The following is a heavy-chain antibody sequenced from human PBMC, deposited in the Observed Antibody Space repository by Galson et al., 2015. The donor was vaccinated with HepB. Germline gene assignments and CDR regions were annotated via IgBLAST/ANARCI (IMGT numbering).Heavy chain of an antibody. CDR1: GVTFNNFA. J-gene: IGHJ4*02. D-gene: IGHD3-10*01. Sequence: SVKVSCKASGVTFNNFAISWVRQAPGQGLEWMGSIIPMFGVLHLARKFQGRVTMTADASTNTAYMELSSLRSEDTAVYFCARPNMDHEGSYCFDYWGQGTPVTVSS. CDR2: IIPMFGVL. V-gene: IGHV1-69*13. CDR3: ARPNMDHEGSYCFDY.